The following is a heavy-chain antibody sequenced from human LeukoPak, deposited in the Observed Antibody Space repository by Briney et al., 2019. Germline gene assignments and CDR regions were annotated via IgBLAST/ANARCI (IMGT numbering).Heavy chain of an antibody. CDR3: ARTHYDSNELAPY. J-gene: IGHJ4*02. V-gene: IGHV3-30*04. CDR2: ISYDGSNK. D-gene: IGHD3-22*01. Sequence: PGRSLRLSCAASGFTFSSYAMHWVRQAPGKGLEWVAVISYDGSNKYYADSVNGRFTISRDNAKNSLYLQMNSLRAEDTAVYYCARTHYDSNELAPYWGQGTLVTVSS. CDR1: GFTFSSYA.